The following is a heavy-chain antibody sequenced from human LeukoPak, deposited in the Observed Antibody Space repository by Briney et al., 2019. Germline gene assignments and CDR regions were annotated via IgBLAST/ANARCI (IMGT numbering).Heavy chain of an antibody. CDR2: INHSGST. D-gene: IGHD6-19*01. CDR1: SESFSGYY. CDR3: AREIIRFSSGWFDY. Sequence: SETLSLTCAVYSESFSGYYWSWIRQPPGKGLEWIGEINHSGSTNYNPSLKSRVTISVDTSKNQFSLKLSSVTAADTAVYYCAREIIRFSSGWFDYWGQGTLVTVSS. J-gene: IGHJ4*02. V-gene: IGHV4-34*01.